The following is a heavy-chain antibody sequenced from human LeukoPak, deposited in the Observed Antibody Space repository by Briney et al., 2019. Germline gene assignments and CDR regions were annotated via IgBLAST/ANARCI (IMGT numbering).Heavy chain of an antibody. J-gene: IGHJ6*02. CDR2: INHSGST. CDR3: ARGGYSYGYSVGRYGMDV. D-gene: IGHD5-18*01. CDR1: GGSFSGYY. V-gene: IGHV4-34*01. Sequence: SETLSLTCAVYGGSFSGYYWSWIRQPPGKGLEWIGEINHSGSTNYNPSLKSRVTISVDTSKNQFSLKLSSVTAADTAVYYCARGGYSYGYSVGRYGMDVWGQGTTVTVSS.